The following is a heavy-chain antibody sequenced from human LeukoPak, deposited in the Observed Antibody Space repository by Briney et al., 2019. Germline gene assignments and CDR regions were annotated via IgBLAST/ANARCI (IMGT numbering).Heavy chain of an antibody. Sequence: SETLSLTCTVSGGSVSSGSYYWSWIRQPPGKGLEWIGYIYYSGSTNYNPSLKSRVTISVDTSKNQFSLKLSSVTAADTAVYYCARDQGEDIGGRGYGMDVWGKGTTVTVSS. CDR1: GGSVSSGSYY. CDR3: ARDQGEDIGGRGYGMDV. J-gene: IGHJ6*04. CDR2: IYYSGST. D-gene: IGHD5-12*01. V-gene: IGHV4-61*01.